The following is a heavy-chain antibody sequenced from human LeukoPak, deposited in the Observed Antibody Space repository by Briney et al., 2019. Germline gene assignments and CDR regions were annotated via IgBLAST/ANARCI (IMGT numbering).Heavy chain of an antibody. J-gene: IGHJ4*02. CDR2: ISYGGST. V-gene: IGHV4-39*01. D-gene: IGHD3-22*01. Sequence: SETLSLTCTVSGGSISSVGYYWGWIRQPPGKGLEWIGSISYGGSTYYNPSLKSRVTIYVDTSKNQVSLKLTSVTAADTAMYYCAGYYYDSSGYLGCGQATLVTVSS. CDR1: GGSISSVGYY. CDR3: AGYYYDSSGYLG.